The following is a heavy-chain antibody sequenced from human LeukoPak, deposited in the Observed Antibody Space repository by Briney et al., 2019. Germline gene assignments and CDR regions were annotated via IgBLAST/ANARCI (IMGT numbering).Heavy chain of an antibody. CDR2: IYYSGST. Sequence: SETLSLTCTVSGGSISSSGYYWGWIRQPPGKGLEWIASIYYSGSTYYNPSLKSRVTISVDTSKNPLSLKLSSLTAADTAVYYCARHEYSGSYYGLSWFDPWGQGTLVTVSS. J-gene: IGHJ5*02. D-gene: IGHD1-26*01. V-gene: IGHV4-39*01. CDR1: GGSISSSGYY. CDR3: ARHEYSGSYYGLSWFDP.